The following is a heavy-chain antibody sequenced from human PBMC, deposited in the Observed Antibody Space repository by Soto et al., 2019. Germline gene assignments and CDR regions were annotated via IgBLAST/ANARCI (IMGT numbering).Heavy chain of an antibody. D-gene: IGHD6-13*01. J-gene: IGHJ6*02. CDR3: ARFLPTIAAGKVVQGMDV. V-gene: IGHV1-69*01. CDR1: GGTFSSYA. Sequence: QVQLVQSGAEVKKPGSSVKVSCKASGGTFSSYAISWVRQAPGQGLEWMGGIIPIFGTANYAQKFQGRVTITAGESTSTAYMELSSLRSEDTAVYYCARFLPTIAAGKVVQGMDVWGQGTTVTVSS. CDR2: IIPIFGTA.